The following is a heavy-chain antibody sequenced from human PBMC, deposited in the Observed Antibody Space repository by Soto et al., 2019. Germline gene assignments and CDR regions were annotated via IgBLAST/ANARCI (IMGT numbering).Heavy chain of an antibody. V-gene: IGHV3-49*03. D-gene: IGHD3-3*01. CDR1: GFTFGDYA. J-gene: IGHJ4*02. Sequence: GGSLRLSCTTSGFTFGDYAMSWFRQAPGKGLEWVGFIRSKVYGGATENAASAKGRFTISRDDSKSIAYLQMNSLQTEDTAVYYCSRCDFWSGYFDYWGQGSLVTVSS. CDR3: SRCDFWSGYFDY. CDR2: IRSKVYGGAT.